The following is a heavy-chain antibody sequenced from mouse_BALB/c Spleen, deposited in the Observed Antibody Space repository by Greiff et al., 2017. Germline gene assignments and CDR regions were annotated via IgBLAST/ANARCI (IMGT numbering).Heavy chain of an antibody. Sequence: EVKLVESGPGLVKPSQSLSLTCTVTGYSITSDYAWNWIRQFPGNKLEWMGYISYSGSTSYNPSLKSRISITRDTSKNQFFLQLNSVTTEDTATYYCARRGGSSLYYYAMDYWGQGTSVTVSS. V-gene: IGHV3-2*02. J-gene: IGHJ4*01. D-gene: IGHD1-1*01. CDR2: ISYSGST. CDR1: GYSITSDYA. CDR3: ARRGGSSLYYYAMDY.